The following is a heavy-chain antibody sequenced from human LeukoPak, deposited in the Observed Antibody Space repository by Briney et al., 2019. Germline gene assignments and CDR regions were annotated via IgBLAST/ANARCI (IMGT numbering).Heavy chain of an antibody. V-gene: IGHV3-48*03. Sequence: PGGSLRPSCAASGFTFSSCEMNWVRQTPGKGLEWVSYIDSSGTTIYYADSVKGRFTSSRDNAKNSLHLQMNSLRADDTAVYYCARVSESYHDYWGQGTLVTVSS. CDR1: GFTFSSCE. CDR2: IDSSGTTI. D-gene: IGHD1-26*01. CDR3: ARVSESYHDY. J-gene: IGHJ4*02.